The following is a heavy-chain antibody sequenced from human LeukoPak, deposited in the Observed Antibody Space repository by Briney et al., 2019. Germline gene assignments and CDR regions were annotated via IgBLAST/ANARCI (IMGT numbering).Heavy chain of an antibody. CDR3: ARKAPFYDTSDPLQDAFDI. Sequence: SETLSLTCTVSGGSISSGSYYWGWIRQPPGKDLEWIGNIYYSGRTYYNPSLKSRVTISVDTSKNQFSLKLSSVTAADTAVYYCARKAPFYDTSDPLQDAFDIWGQGTMVTVSS. V-gene: IGHV4-39*01. J-gene: IGHJ3*02. CDR1: GGSISSGSYY. CDR2: IYYSGRT. D-gene: IGHD2/OR15-2a*01.